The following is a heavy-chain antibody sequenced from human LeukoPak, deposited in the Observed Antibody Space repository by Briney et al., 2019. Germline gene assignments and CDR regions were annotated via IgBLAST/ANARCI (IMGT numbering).Heavy chain of an antibody. Sequence: SETLSLTCAVYGGSFSGFYWNWIRQPPGKGLEWVGEINHSGTTNYNPSLKSRVTIAVDRSKNQFSLRLSSVTAADTAVYYCAREYRAAYYYDTNGLDVWGQGTMVTVSS. J-gene: IGHJ3*01. CDR2: INHSGTT. CDR3: AREYRAAYYYDTNGLDV. CDR1: GGSFSGFY. V-gene: IGHV4-34*01. D-gene: IGHD3-22*01.